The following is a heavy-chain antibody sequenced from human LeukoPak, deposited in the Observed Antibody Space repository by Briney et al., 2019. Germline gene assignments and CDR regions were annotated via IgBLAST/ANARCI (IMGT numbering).Heavy chain of an antibody. CDR3: AKDAGMATLYYFHY. D-gene: IGHD5-24*01. Sequence: GGSLRLSCAASGFTFSNYGMHWVRQAPGKGLEWVAVIGSNGRTQYYADSVKGRFTISRDSSKNTLYLQLNSLRVEDTAVYYCAKDAGMATLYYFHYWGQGTLVTVSS. V-gene: IGHV3-30*18. J-gene: IGHJ4*02. CDR2: IGSNGRTQ. CDR1: GFTFSNYG.